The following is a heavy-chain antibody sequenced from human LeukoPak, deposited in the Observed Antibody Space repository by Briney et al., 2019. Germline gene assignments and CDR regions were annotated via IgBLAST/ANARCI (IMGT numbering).Heavy chain of an antibody. D-gene: IGHD2-2*01. CDR3: ARETSSTYGSTLDS. CDR2: IYTTDPSLT. V-gene: IGHV4-4*07. J-gene: IGHJ4*02. CDR1: GGSISGYF. Sequence: SETLSLTCTVSGGSISGYFWTWIRQPAGKGREWIGRIYTTDPSLTNYNPSLKSRVTMSVYTSKNQFSLKVSSVTAADTAVYYCARETSSTYGSTLDSWGQGTLVTVSS.